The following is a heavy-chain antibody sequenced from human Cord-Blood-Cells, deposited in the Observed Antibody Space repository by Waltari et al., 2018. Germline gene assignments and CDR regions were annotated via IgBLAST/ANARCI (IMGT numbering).Heavy chain of an antibody. D-gene: IGHD3-3*01. CDR1: GYTFTGYY. J-gene: IGHJ4*02. CDR3: ARGGATIFGVVIMTTDY. Sequence: QVQLVQSGAEVKKPGASVKVSCKASGYTFTGYYMHWVRQAPGQGLEWMGWSNPNSGGTNYEQKFQGRVTMTRDTSISTAYMELSRLRSDDTAVYYCARGGATIFGVVIMTTDYWGQGTLVTVSS. CDR2: SNPNSGGT. V-gene: IGHV1-2*02.